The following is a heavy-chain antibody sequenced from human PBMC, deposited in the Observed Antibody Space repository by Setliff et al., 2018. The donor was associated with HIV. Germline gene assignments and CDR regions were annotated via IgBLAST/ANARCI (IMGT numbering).Heavy chain of an antibody. D-gene: IGHD3-16*01. CDR3: ARRTLITGYDY. J-gene: IGHJ4*02. Sequence: PSETLSLTCTVSGGSIGSYYWGWIRQPPGKGLEWIGSLYYSGTTYYNPSLKSRLTISVDTSKNQFSLKLSSVTAADTAVYYCARRTLITGYDYWGQGTLVTVSS. CDR1: GGSIGSYY. CDR2: LYYSGTT. V-gene: IGHV4-39*01.